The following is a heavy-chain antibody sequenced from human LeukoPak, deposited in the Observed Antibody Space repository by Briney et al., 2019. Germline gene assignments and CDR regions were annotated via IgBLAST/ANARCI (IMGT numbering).Heavy chain of an antibody. CDR1: GFTFGDYA. CDR3: TSPLLAYCGGDCYNPPDY. CDR2: IRSKAYGGTT. V-gene: IGHV3-49*04. D-gene: IGHD2-21*02. J-gene: IGHJ4*02. Sequence: GGSLRLSCTASGFTFGDYAMSWVRQAPGKGLEWVGFIRSKAYGGTTEYAASVKGRFTISRDDSKSIAYLQMNSLKTEDTAVYYCTSPLLAYCGGDCYNPPDYWGQGTLVTVSS.